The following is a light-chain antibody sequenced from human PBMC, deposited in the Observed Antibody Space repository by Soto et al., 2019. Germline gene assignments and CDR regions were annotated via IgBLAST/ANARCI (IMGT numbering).Light chain of an antibody. Sequence: QSALTQPASVSGSPGQSITISCTGTGSDVGDYNYVSWYQQHPGKVPKLMIYEVSNRPSGVSNRFSGSKSGNTASLTISGLQAEDEADYYCSSYTSSSNVVFGGGTKVTVL. V-gene: IGLV2-14*01. CDR1: GSDVGDYNY. CDR2: EVS. CDR3: SSYTSSSNVV. J-gene: IGLJ2*01.